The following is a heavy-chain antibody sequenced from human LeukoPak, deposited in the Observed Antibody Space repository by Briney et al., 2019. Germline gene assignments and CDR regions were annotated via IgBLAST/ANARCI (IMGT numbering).Heavy chain of an antibody. CDR1: GYTFTSYY. Sequence: ASVKVSCKAAGYTFTSYYMHWVRQAPGQGLEWMGIINPSGGSTSYAQKFQGRVTMTRDMSTSTVYMELSSLRSEDTAVYCCARAHSRLYSGSYSYWGQGTLVTVSS. V-gene: IGHV1-46*01. D-gene: IGHD1-26*01. CDR3: ARAHSRLYSGSYSY. J-gene: IGHJ4*02. CDR2: INPSGGST.